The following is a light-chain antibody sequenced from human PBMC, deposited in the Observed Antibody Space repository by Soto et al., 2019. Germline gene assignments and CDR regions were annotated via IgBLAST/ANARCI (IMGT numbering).Light chain of an antibody. CDR1: SSDVGGYNY. CDR3: CSYTTSNTRQIV. Sequence: QSVLTQPASVSGSPGQSITTSCAGTSSDVGGYNYVSWYQHHPGKAPKLMIYDVSNRPSGVSNRLSGSKSGNTASLTISGLQPEDEADYYCCSYTTSNTRQIVFGTGTKVTVL. V-gene: IGLV2-14*03. CDR2: DVS. J-gene: IGLJ1*01.